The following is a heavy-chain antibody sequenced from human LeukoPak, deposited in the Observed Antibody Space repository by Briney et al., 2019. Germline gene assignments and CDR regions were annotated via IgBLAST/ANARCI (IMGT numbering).Heavy chain of an antibody. J-gene: IGHJ5*02. CDR1: GGSISSYY. V-gene: IGHV4-59*01. CDR3: ARLLRVVGATGWFDP. D-gene: IGHD1-26*01. CDR2: IYYSGST. Sequence: SETLSLTYTVSGGSISSYYWSWIRQPPGKGLEWIGYIYYSGSTNYNPSLKSRVTISVDTSKNQFSLKLSSVTAADTAVYYCARLLRVVGATGWFDPWGQGTLVTVSS.